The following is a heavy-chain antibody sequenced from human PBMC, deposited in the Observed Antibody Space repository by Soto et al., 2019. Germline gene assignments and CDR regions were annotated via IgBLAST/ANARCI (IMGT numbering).Heavy chain of an antibody. CDR3: ARGLFSGNCLDY. D-gene: IGHD1-26*01. CDR2: ISSSGSTI. J-gene: IGHJ4*02. Sequence: VGSLRLSCAVSGFTFSDYYMSWIRQAPGKGLEWVSYISSSGSTIYCADSVKGRFTISRDNAKNSLYLQMNSLRAEDTAVYYCARGLFSGNCLDYWGQGTLVTVSS. CDR1: GFTFSDYY. V-gene: IGHV3-11*01.